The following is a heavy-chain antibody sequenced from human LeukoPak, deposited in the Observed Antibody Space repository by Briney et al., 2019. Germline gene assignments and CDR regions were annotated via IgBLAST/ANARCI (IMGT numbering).Heavy chain of an antibody. CDR2: IIPISGTS. D-gene: IGHD5-24*01. CDR3: ARVFGTRDGYNWGQGDY. Sequence: SVKVSCKASGGTFSSYAISWVRQAPGQGFEWMGGIIPISGTSNYAQKFQGRVTMTADESTSTAYMELSSLRSEDTAVYYCARVFGTRDGYNWGQGDYWGKGTLVTVSS. V-gene: IGHV1-69*01. CDR1: GGTFSSYA. J-gene: IGHJ4*02.